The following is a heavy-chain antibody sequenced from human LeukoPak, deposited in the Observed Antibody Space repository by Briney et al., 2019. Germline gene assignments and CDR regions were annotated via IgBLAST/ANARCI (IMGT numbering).Heavy chain of an antibody. D-gene: IGHD3-3*01. J-gene: IGHJ5*02. CDR1: GFTFSDYA. V-gene: IGHV3-23*01. Sequence: PGGSLRLSCAASGFTFSDYAMSWVRQTPGKGLEWVSTISNSGGGTYYADSVKGRFTISRDNSKNTVYLQMNSLRVEDTAVYYCAKDFWSGKNWLDPWGQGTLVTVSS. CDR3: AKDFWSGKNWLDP. CDR2: ISNSGGGT.